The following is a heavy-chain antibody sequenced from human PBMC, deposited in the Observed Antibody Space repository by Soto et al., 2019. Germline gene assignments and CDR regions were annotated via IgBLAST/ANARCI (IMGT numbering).Heavy chain of an antibody. V-gene: IGHV4-59*01. J-gene: IGHJ4*02. Sequence: PSETLSLTCTVSGGSISSYYWSWIRQPPGKGLEWIGYIYYSGSTNYNPSLKSRVTISVDTSKNQFSLKLSSVAAADTAVYYCARHRGPSGCFDDCGQGTRVTVSS. CDR2: IYYSGST. CDR1: GGSISSYY. D-gene: IGHD6-19*01. CDR3: ARHRGPSGCFDD.